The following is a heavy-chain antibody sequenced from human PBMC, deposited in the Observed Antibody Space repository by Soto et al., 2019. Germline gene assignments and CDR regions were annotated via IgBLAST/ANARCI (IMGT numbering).Heavy chain of an antibody. CDR2: ISSSGSTI. J-gene: IGHJ4*02. Sequence: PGGSLRLSCAASGFTFSSYEMNWVRQAPGKGLEWVSYISSSGSTIYYADSVKGRFTISSDNAKNSLYPQMNSLRAEDTAVYYCARGARGRNNLTTIAAAGTSDYWGQGTLVTVSS. CDR1: GFTFSSYE. D-gene: IGHD6-13*01. V-gene: IGHV3-48*03. CDR3: ARGARGRNNLTTIAAAGTSDY.